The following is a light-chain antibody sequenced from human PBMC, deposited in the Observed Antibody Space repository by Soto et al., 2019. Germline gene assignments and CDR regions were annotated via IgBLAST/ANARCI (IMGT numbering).Light chain of an antibody. CDR1: SSDVGGYNY. CDR2: EVS. CDR3: QAWDSSTHVV. V-gene: IGLV2-14*01. J-gene: IGLJ2*01. Sequence: QSALTQPASVSGSPGQSITISCTGTSSDVGGYNYVSWYQQHPAKAPKLMIYEVSNRPSGVSHRFSGSKSGNTASLTISGLQAEDEADYYCQAWDSSTHVVFGGGTKLTVL.